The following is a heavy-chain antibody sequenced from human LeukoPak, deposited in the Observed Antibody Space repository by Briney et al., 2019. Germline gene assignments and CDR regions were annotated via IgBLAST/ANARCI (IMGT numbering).Heavy chain of an antibody. J-gene: IGHJ4*02. Sequence: SETLSLTCTVSGGSISSSSYYWGWIRQPPRKGLEWIGSIYYSGGTYYNPSLKSRVTISLDTSKNQFSLKLSSVTAADTAVYYCASVVPAASFDYWGQGTLVTVSS. CDR2: IYYSGGT. CDR3: ASVVPAASFDY. V-gene: IGHV4-39*07. D-gene: IGHD2-2*01. CDR1: GGSISSSSYY.